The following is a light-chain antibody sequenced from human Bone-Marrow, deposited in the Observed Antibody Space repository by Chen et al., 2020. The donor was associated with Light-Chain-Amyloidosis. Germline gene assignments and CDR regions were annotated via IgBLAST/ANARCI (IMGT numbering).Light chain of an antibody. J-gene: IGLJ2*01. Sequence: SYVLTQAPSVSAAPGQTATIFCGGNDIGSKSLHWYQQRPDQAPALIVYDDTDRPAGIPARFSGSNSGSTATPTISRVEAGDEADYYCHVWDDNSDHQVFGGGTKLTVL. CDR3: HVWDDNSDHQV. V-gene: IGLV3-21*02. CDR2: DDT. CDR1: DIGSKS.